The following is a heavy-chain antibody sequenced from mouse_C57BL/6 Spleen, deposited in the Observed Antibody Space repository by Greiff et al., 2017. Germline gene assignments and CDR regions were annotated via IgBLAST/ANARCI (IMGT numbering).Heavy chain of an antibody. CDR3: ARASYGNYGDWYFDV. CDR1: GYTFTTYP. CDR2: FHPYNDDT. V-gene: IGHV1-47*01. D-gene: IGHD2-1*01. J-gene: IGHJ1*03. Sequence: VKLVESGAELVKPGASVKMSCKASGYTFTTYPIEWMKQNHGKSLEWIGNFHPYNDDTKYNEKFKGKATLTVEKSSSTVYLELSRLTSDDSAVYYCARASYGNYGDWYFDVWGTGTTVTVSS.